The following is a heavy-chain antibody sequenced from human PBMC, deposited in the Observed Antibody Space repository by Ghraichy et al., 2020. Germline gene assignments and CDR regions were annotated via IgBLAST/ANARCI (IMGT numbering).Heavy chain of an antibody. V-gene: IGHV1-18*01. D-gene: IGHD3/OR15-3a*01. J-gene: IGHJ6*02. CDR3: ASSKTRRTDYYYGMDV. Sequence: ASVKVSCKASAYSLTSYGLSWVRQAPGQGLEWIGWISAYNRKTNYAQKFQGRVTLTTDTSTSTAYMELRSLRSDDTAVYFCASSKTRRTDYYYGMDVWGQGTTVTVSS. CDR1: AYSLTSYG. CDR2: ISAYNRKT.